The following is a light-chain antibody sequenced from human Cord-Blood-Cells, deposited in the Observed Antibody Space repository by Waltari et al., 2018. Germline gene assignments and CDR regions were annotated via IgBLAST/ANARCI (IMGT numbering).Light chain of an antibody. CDR2: AAS. J-gene: IGKJ1*01. CDR1: QGISNY. Sequence: DIQMTQSPSSMSASVGYRVTITCRASQGISNYLPWYQQKPGKVPKLLIYAASTLQSGVPSRFSGSGSGTDFTLTISSLQPEDVATYYCQKYNSAPQTFGQGTKVEIK. CDR3: QKYNSAPQT. V-gene: IGKV1-27*01.